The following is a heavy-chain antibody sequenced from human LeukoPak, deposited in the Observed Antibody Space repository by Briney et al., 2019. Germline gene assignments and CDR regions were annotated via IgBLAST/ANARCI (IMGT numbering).Heavy chain of an antibody. D-gene: IGHD2-2*01. V-gene: IGHV5-51*01. Sequence: GESLQISCKGSGYGFTSYWIGWVRQLPGKGLEWMGIIYPGDSDTRYSPSFQGQVTISADKSISTAYLQWSSLKASDTATYYCARGPAASPNWFDPWGQGTLVTVSS. CDR1: GYGFTSYW. CDR2: IYPGDSDT. CDR3: ARGPAASPNWFDP. J-gene: IGHJ5*02.